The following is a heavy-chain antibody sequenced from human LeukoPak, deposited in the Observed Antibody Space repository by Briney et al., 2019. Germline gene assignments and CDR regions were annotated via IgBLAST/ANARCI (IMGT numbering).Heavy chain of an antibody. CDR2: IYHSGST. J-gene: IGHJ5*02. D-gene: IGHD4-11*01. CDR3: ARASTVTNWFDP. Sequence: SETLSLTCTVSGGSITSYYWSWIRQPAGKGLEWIGSIYHSGSTYYNPSLKSRVTISVDTSKNQFSLKLSSVTAADTAVYYCARASTVTNWFDPWGQGTLVTVSS. V-gene: IGHV4-4*07. CDR1: GGSITSYY.